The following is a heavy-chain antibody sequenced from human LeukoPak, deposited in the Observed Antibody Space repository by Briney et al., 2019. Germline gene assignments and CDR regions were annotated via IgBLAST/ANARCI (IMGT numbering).Heavy chain of an antibody. V-gene: IGHV3-21*01. J-gene: IGHJ4*02. Sequence: KPGGSLRLSCAASGFTFSSYSMNWVRQAPGKGLEWVSSISSSSSYIYYADSVKGRFTISRDNAKNSLYLQMNSLRAEDTAVYYCARSSQRSLGPDYWGQGTLVTVSS. D-gene: IGHD1-26*01. CDR3: ARSSQRSLGPDY. CDR2: ISSSSSYI. CDR1: GFTFSSYS.